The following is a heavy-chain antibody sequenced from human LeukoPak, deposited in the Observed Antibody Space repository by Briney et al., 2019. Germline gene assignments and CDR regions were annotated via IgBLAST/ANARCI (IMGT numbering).Heavy chain of an antibody. Sequence: PGRSLRLSCAASGFPFSSYGMEWVRQAPGEGLEWVALISDDGSNKYYADSVKGRFTISRDNSKNTLYLQMNSLRDEDTAVYYCAKAGIGSGWSPPLHYWGQGTLVTVSS. CDR1: GFPFSSYG. D-gene: IGHD6-19*01. CDR3: AKAGIGSGWSPPLHY. CDR2: ISDDGSNK. J-gene: IGHJ4*02. V-gene: IGHV3-30*18.